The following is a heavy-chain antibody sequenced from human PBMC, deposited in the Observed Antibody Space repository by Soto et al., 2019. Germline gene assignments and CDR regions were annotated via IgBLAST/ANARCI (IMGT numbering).Heavy chain of an antibody. Sequence: QITLKESGPPLVKPTQTLTLTCSFSGFSLSTNGVGVGWIRQPPGKALEWLALIYWNDDNRYSPSLKSRLTTAKDTSKNQVVLTMTNMDPADTATYYCAHRRSFAVSRSPDTLAFDVWGQGTMVTVSS. J-gene: IGHJ3*01. CDR3: AHRRSFAVSRSPDTLAFDV. CDR1: GFSLSTNGVG. V-gene: IGHV2-5*01. CDR2: IYWNDDN. D-gene: IGHD6-19*01.